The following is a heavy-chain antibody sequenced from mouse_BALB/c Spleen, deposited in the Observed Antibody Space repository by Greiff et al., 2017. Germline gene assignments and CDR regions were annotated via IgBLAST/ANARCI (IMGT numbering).Heavy chain of an antibody. J-gene: IGHJ4*01. Sequence: EVQLQQSGAELVKPGASVKLSCTASGFNIKDTYMHWVKQRPEQGLEWIGRIDPANGNTKYDPKFQGKATITADTSSNTAYLQLSSLTSEDTAVYYCARGFNWDYAMDYWGQGTSVTVSS. CDR1: GFNIKDTY. V-gene: IGHV14-3*02. D-gene: IGHD4-1*02. CDR3: ARGFNWDYAMDY. CDR2: IDPANGNT.